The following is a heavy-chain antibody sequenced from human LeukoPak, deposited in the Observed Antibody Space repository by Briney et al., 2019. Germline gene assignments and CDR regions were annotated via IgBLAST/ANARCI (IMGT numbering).Heavy chain of an antibody. CDR3: ARDGGYSYGHRIDY. CDR2: ISYDGSNK. V-gene: IGHV3-30-3*01. CDR1: GFTFSSYA. D-gene: IGHD5-12*01. J-gene: IGHJ4*02. Sequence: PGRSLRLSCAASGFTFSSYAMHWVRQAPGKGLEWVAVISYDGSNKYYADSVKGRFTISRDNSKTTLYLQMNDLRGEETALYYCARDGGYSYGHRIDYWGQGTLVTVSS.